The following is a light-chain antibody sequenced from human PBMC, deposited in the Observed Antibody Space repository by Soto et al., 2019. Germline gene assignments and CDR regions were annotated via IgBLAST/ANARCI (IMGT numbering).Light chain of an antibody. V-gene: IGLV6-57*03. CDR2: EDN. CDR3: QSYDSSHHWV. CDR1: SGSIANNY. Sequence: NFMLTQPHSVSESPGKTVTISCTRSSGSIANNYVQWYQQRPGSAPTTVIYEDNQRPSGVPDRFSGSIDSSSNSASLTISGLKTEDEADYYCQSYDSSHHWVFGGGTKLTVL. J-gene: IGLJ3*02.